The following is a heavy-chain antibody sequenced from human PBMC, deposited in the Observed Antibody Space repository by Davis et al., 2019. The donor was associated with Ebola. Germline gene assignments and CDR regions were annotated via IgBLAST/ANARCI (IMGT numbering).Heavy chain of an antibody. J-gene: IGHJ6*02. CDR3: AREGTMVQGVACGMDV. CDR2: INPNSGGT. D-gene: IGHD3-10*01. Sequence: ASVKVSCKASGYTFTGYYMHWVRQAPGQGLEWMGWINPNSGGTNYAQKFQGRVTMTRDTSTSTVYMELGSLRSEDTAVYYCAREGTMVQGVACGMDVWGQGTTVTVSS. CDR1: GYTFTGYY. V-gene: IGHV1-2*02.